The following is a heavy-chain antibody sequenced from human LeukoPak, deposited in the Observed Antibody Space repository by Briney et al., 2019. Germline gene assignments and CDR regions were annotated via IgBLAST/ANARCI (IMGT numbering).Heavy chain of an antibody. CDR3: ARELWFGELFSDYYYMDV. Sequence: SETLSLTCDVSGASISGYWWSWIRQPAGKGLEWIGRMYTDGDTNYNPALKSRVTVSVDTSKNQFSLKLSSVTAADTAVYYCARELWFGELFSDYYYMDVWGKGTTVTVSS. J-gene: IGHJ6*03. CDR1: GASISGYW. D-gene: IGHD3-10*01. CDR2: MYTDGDT. V-gene: IGHV4-4*07.